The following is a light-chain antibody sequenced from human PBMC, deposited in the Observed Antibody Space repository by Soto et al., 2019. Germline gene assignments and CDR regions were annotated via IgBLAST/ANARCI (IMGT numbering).Light chain of an antibody. J-gene: IGKJ1*01. Sequence: ISCRASQSVSAWLAWYQQKPGKAPKLLIYDVSSLESGVPSRFSGSGSGTEFTLTISSLQPDDFATYYCQQYGTFGQGTKVDNK. V-gene: IGKV1-5*01. CDR1: QSVSAW. CDR3: QQYGT. CDR2: DVS.